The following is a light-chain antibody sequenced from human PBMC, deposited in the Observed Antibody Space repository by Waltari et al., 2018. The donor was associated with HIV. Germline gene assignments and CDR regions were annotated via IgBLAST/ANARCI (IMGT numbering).Light chain of an antibody. Sequence: EIVMTQSTAPLSASPGERDTLPCRASQDISSNLAWYQQKPGQAPRLLIYGASTRATDIPVRFNGSGSGTEFTLTISSLQSEDFAVYYCQQYNKWPPWTFGQGTTVEIK. CDR2: GAS. J-gene: IGKJ1*01. V-gene: IGKV3-15*01. CDR3: QQYNKWPPWT. CDR1: QDISSN.